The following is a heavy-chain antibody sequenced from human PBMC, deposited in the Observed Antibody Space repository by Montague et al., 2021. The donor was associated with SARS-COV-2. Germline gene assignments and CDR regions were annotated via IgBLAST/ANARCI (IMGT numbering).Heavy chain of an antibody. V-gene: IGHV4-38-2*02. D-gene: IGHD6-19*01. CDR1: GYSISTGYY. CDR3: AKVAGSHDTFDI. J-gene: IGHJ3*02. Sequence: SETLSLTCTVSGYSISTGYYWGWIRQPPGKGLEWIGTIYHSGSTYFNPSLKSRVTISVDTPMNQFSLNLSSVTAADTAVYYRAKVAGSHDTFDIWGRGTMVTVSS. CDR2: IYHSGST.